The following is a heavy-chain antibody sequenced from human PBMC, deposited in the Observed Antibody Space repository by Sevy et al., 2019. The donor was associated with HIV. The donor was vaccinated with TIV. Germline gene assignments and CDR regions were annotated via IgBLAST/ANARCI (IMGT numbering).Heavy chain of an antibody. V-gene: IGHV3-7*03. CDR1: GFIFSSYW. CDR3: ARGLIGYYDFWSALGYGMDV. J-gene: IGHJ6*02. D-gene: IGHD3-3*01. CDR2: IKQDGSEK. Sequence: GGSLRLSCAASGFIFSSYWMSWVRQAPGKGLEWVANIKQDGSEKYYVDSVKGRFTISRDNAKNSLYLQMNSLRAEDTAVYYCARGLIGYYDFWSALGYGMDVWGQGTTVTVSS.